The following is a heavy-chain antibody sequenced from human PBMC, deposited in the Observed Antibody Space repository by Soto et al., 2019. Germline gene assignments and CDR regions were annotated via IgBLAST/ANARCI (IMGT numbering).Heavy chain of an antibody. Sequence: PGGSLRLSCAASGFTFSSFAMHWVRQGPGQGLEYFSAIISNGVSTYYADSVKGRFTFSRDNSNNTLYFEMGTLRAEDMAVYYCARMVGYCGGDCPRHRRDFDMWGQVTMVTVTS. J-gene: IGHJ3*02. CDR1: GFTFSSFA. V-gene: IGHV3-64*02. D-gene: IGHD2-21*02. CDR3: ARMVGYCGGDCPRHRRDFDM. CDR2: IISNGVST.